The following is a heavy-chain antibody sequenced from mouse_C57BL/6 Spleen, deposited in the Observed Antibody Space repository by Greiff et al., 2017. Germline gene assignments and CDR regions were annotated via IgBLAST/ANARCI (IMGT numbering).Heavy chain of an antibody. CDR1: GFTFSDYG. Sequence: EVKLVESGGGLVKPGGSLKLSCAASGFTFSDYGMHWVRQAPEKGLEWVAYISSGSSTIYYADTVKGRFTIARDNAKNTLFLQMTSLRSEDTAMYYCARGQLRLRYFDYWGQGTTLTVSS. V-gene: IGHV5-17*01. D-gene: IGHD3-2*02. CDR2: ISSGSSTI. CDR3: ARGQLRLRYFDY. J-gene: IGHJ2*01.